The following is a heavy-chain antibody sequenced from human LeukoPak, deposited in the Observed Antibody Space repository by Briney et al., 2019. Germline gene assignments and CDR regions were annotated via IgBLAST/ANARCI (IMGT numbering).Heavy chain of an antibody. CDR1: GFTFSSYA. Sequence: GGSLRLSCAASGFTFSSYAMHWVRQAPGNGLEWVSSISSSSSYIYYADSVKGRFTISRDNAKNSLYLQMNSLRAEDTAVYYCARDTNPRAVGAFDIWGQGTMVTVSS. CDR3: ARDTNPRAVGAFDI. CDR2: ISSSSSYI. V-gene: IGHV3-21*01. J-gene: IGHJ3*02. D-gene: IGHD1-1*01.